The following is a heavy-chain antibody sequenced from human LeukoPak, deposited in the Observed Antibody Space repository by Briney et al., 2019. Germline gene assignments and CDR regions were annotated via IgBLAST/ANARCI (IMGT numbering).Heavy chain of an antibody. Sequence: GGSLRLSCAASGFTFSSYGMSWVRQAPGKGLEWVSASGRGGRTYYADSVKGRFTISRDNSKNTLYLQMNSLRAEDTAVYYCARSLRNAFDIWGQGTMVTVSS. CDR2: SGRGGRT. CDR3: ARSLRNAFDI. D-gene: IGHD3-3*01. CDR1: GFTFSSYG. V-gene: IGHV3-23*01. J-gene: IGHJ3*02.